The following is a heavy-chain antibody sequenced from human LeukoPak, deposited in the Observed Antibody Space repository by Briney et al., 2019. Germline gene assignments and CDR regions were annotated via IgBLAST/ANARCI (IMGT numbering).Heavy chain of an antibody. Sequence: GASVKVSCKASGYTFTGYYMHWVRQAPGQGLEWMGWINPNSGGTNYAQKFQGRVTMTRDTSISTAYMELSRLRSDDTAVYYCARSNSGSYKGFAEEYWGQGTLVTVSS. V-gene: IGHV1-2*02. J-gene: IGHJ4*02. CDR3: ARSNSGSYKGFAEEY. D-gene: IGHD1-26*01. CDR2: INPNSGGT. CDR1: GYTFTGYY.